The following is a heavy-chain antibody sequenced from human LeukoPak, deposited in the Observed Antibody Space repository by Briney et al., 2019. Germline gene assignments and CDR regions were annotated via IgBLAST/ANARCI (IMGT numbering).Heavy chain of an antibody. CDR2: ITGDDGRT. J-gene: IGHJ6*02. V-gene: IGHV3-23*01. Sequence: QTGGSLRLSCAASGFTFRNYAMSWFRRAPGKGLEWISLITGDDGRTDYADSVKGRFTISRDNSKNTLYLQMNSLRAEDKAIYYCAKYLNTRGPPYGLDVWGQGTTVTVSS. CDR1: GFTFRNYA. D-gene: IGHD3-10*01. CDR3: AKYLNTRGPPYGLDV.